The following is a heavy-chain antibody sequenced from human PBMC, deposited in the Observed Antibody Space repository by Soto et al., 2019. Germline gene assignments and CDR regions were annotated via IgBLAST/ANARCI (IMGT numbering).Heavy chain of an antibody. J-gene: IGHJ6*03. CDR1: GFTFDDYA. CDR2: ISWNSGSI. V-gene: IGHV3-9*01. CDR3: AKDSTRGRRYYYYYMDV. Sequence: EVQLVESGGGLVQPGRSLRLSCAASGFTFDDYAMHWVRQAPGKGLEWVSGISWNSGSIGYADSVKGRFTISRDNAKNSLYLQMNSLRAEDTALYYCAKDSTRGRRYYYYYMDVWGKGTTVTVSS.